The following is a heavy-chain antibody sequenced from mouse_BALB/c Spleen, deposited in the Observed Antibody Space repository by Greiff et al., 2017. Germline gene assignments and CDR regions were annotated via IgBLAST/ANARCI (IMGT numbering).Heavy chain of an antibody. Sequence: VQRVESGPGLVQPSQSLSITCTVSGFSLTSYGVHWVRQSPGKGLEWLGVIWSGGSTDYNAAFISRLSISKDNSKSQVFFKMNSLQANDTAIYYCARKGYDYDGGGAMDYWGQGTSVTVSS. CDR3: ARKGYDYDGGGAMDY. V-gene: IGHV2-2*02. D-gene: IGHD2-4*01. CDR1: GFSLTSYG. J-gene: IGHJ4*01. CDR2: IWSGGST.